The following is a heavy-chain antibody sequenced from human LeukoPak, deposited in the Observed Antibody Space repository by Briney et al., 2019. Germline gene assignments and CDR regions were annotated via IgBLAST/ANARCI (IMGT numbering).Heavy chain of an antibody. CDR3: ARAATVTTIFNHYFDY. D-gene: IGHD4-17*01. CDR2: ISSSSSYI. Sequence: GGSLRLSCAASGFTFSSYTMNWVRQAPGKGLEWVSSISSSSSYIYCADSVKGRFAISRDNAKNSLYLQMNSLRAEDTAVYYCARAATVTTIFNHYFDYWGQGTLVTVSS. CDR1: GFTFSSYT. J-gene: IGHJ4*02. V-gene: IGHV3-21*01.